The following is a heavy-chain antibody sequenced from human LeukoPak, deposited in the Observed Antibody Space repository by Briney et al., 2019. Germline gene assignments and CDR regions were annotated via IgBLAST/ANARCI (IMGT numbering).Heavy chain of an antibody. J-gene: IGHJ5*02. CDR1: VGSISSGCYS. CDR3: ARVGHYWFDP. V-gene: IGHV4-30-2*01. CDR2: IYHSGST. Sequence: SETLSLTCAVSVGSISSGCYSWSWIRQPPGKGLEWIGYIYHSGSTYYNPSLKSRVTISVDRSKNQFSLKLSSVTAADTAVYYCARVGHYWFDPWGQGTLVTVSS.